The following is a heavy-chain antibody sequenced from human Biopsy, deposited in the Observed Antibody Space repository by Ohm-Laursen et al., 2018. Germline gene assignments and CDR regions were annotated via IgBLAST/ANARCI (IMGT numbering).Heavy chain of an antibody. J-gene: IGHJ4*02. CDR1: GYSISSDYR. CDR2: IFKDGNT. Sequence: TLSLTCAVSGYSISSDYRWGWIRQAPGETLEWLGNIFKDGNTHYNPSLRSRLIISIDTSKNQFSLMMTSVSGADTAVYFCARVGSGWAPFDKWGPGTLVTVSS. V-gene: IGHV4-38-2*01. D-gene: IGHD6-19*01. CDR3: ARVGSGWAPFDK.